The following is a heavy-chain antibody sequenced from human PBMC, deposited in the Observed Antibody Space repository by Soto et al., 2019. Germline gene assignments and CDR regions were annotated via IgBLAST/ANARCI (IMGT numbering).Heavy chain of an antibody. V-gene: IGHV1-2*04. D-gene: IGHD3-3*01. CDR1: GYTFTGYY. J-gene: IGHJ6*01. Sequence: QVQLVQSGAEVKKPGASVKVSCKASGYTFTGYYMHWVRQAPGQGLEWMGWINPNSGGTNYAQKFQGWVTMTRDTSISTAYMELSRLRSDDTAVYYCARGTPVAAIFGVVTTWVYYYGMDVW. CDR3: ARGTPVAAIFGVVTTWVYYYGMDV. CDR2: INPNSGGT.